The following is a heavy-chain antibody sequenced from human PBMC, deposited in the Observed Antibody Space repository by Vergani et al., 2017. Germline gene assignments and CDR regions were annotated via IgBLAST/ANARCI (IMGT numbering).Heavy chain of an antibody. CDR2: LTGGGGST. D-gene: IGHD3-16*01. CDR1: GFTFSTYA. Sequence: EVQLVESGGTLVRPGGSLRLSCAASGFTFSTYAMHWVRQAPGKGLEWVSALTGGGGSTYYADSFKGRFIISRDNSRDTLYLQMNSLRTDDTATYYCAKHFRGWGIDYWGQGTQVIVSS. CDR3: AKHFRGWGIDY. V-gene: IGHV3-23*04. J-gene: IGHJ4*02.